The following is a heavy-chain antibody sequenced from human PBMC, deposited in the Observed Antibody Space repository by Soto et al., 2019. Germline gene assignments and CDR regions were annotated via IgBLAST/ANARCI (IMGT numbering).Heavy chain of an antibody. J-gene: IGHJ6*02. V-gene: IGHV1-46*01. Sequence: ASVNVTCKASGYTFTSNYMHWVRQAPGQGLEWMGIINPSGGSTSYAQKFQGRVTMTRDTSTSTVYMELSSLRSEDTAVYYCARCPYGSGSSPYYYYGMDVWGQ. CDR1: GYTFTSNY. CDR3: ARCPYGSGSSPYYYYGMDV. D-gene: IGHD3-10*01. CDR2: INPSGGST.